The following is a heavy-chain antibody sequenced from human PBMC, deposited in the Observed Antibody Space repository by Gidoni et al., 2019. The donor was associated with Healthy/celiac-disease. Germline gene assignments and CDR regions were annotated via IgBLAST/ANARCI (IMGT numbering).Heavy chain of an antibody. V-gene: IGHV3-33*01. CDR1: GFTFSSYG. CDR2: IWYDGSNK. J-gene: IGHJ4*02. D-gene: IGHD3-10*01. Sequence: QVQLVESGGGVVQPGRSLRLSCAASGFTFSSYGMHWVRQAPGKGLGWVEVIWYDGSNKYYADSVKGRFTISRDNSKNTLYLQMNSLRAEDTAVYYCARPSLPWCGELLSYWGQGTLVTVSS. CDR3: ARPSLPWCGELLSY.